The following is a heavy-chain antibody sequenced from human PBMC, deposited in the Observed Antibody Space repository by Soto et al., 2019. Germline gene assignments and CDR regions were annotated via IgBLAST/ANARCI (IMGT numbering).Heavy chain of an antibody. J-gene: IGHJ4*02. CDR1: GGSISSYY. CDR2: INHSGST. D-gene: IGHD1-1*01. Sequence: SETLSLTCTVSGGSISSYYWSWIRQPPGKGLEWIGEINHSGSTNYNPSLKSRVTISVDTSKNQFSLKLSSVTAADTAVYYCARGSGTTGTTVYFDYWGQGTLVTVSS. CDR3: ARGSGTTGTTVYFDY. V-gene: IGHV4-34*01.